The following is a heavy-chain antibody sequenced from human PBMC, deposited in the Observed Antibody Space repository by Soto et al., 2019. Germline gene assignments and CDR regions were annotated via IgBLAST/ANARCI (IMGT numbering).Heavy chain of an antibody. CDR1: GFAFNTYS. CDR2: INEDSTYI. CDR3: VRDLGRYFRSGYMDL. J-gene: IGHJ6*03. V-gene: IGHV3-21*02. Sequence: EVQLVESGGGLVKPGGPLRLSCTASGFAFNTYSMNWVRQAPGKALEWVSSINEDSTYIYYADSLRGRITISRDNAKDSLFLQMTSLRPDDTAVYYCVRDLGRYFRSGYMDLWGDGATVTVSS. D-gene: IGHD3-9*01.